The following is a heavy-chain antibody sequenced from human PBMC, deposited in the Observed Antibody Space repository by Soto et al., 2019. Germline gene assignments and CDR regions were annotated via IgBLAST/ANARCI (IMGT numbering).Heavy chain of an antibody. J-gene: IGHJ6*02. CDR3: ARDDILTGYSYYYYGMDV. D-gene: IGHD3-9*01. Sequence: VASVKVSCKASGYTFTSYAMHWVRQAPGQRLEWMGWINAGNGNTKYSQKFQGRVTITRDTSASTAYMELSSLRSEDTAVYYCARDDILTGYSYYYYGMDVWGQGTTVTVSS. CDR1: GYTFTSYA. CDR2: INAGNGNT. V-gene: IGHV1-3*01.